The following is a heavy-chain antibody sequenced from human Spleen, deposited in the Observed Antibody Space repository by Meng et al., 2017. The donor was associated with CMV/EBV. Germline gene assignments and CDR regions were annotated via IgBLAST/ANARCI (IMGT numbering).Heavy chain of an antibody. CDR1: GYSFTGYY. J-gene: IGHJ1*01. CDR2: IIPIFGTA. CDR3: ARDRIAARPSGFFPGVAQEYFQH. V-gene: IGHV1-69*05. D-gene: IGHD6-6*01. Sequence: SVKVSCKASGYSFTGYYMHWVRQAPGQGLQWIGWIIPIFGTANYAQKFQGRVTITTDESTSTAYMELSSLRSEDTAVYYCARDRIAARPSGFFPGVAQEYFQHWGQGTLVTVSS.